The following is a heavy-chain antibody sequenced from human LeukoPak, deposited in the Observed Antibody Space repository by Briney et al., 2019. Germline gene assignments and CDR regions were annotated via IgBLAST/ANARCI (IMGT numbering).Heavy chain of an antibody. CDR3: ARGSLPDYYDSSAQEWDY. D-gene: IGHD3-22*01. CDR1: GYTFTGYY. V-gene: IGHV1-2*02. CDR2: INPNSGGT. Sequence: ASVKVSCKASGYTFTGYYMHWVRQAPGQGLEWMGWINPNSGGTNYAQKFQGRVTMTTDTSTSTAYMELRSLRSDDTAVYYCARGSLPDYYDSSAQEWDYWGQGTLVTVSS. J-gene: IGHJ4*02.